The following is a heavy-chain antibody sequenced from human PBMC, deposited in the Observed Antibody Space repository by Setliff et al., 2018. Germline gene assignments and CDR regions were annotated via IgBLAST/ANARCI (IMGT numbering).Heavy chain of an antibody. D-gene: IGHD6-19*01. V-gene: IGHV4-34*01. CDR3: TRNFLGWLARF. CDR2: INHSGST. Sequence: TLSLTCAVYGGSFSGYYWSWIRQSPGKGLEWIGEINHSGSTNYNPSLKSRVTISVDTSNNQFSLKLSSVTAADTAVYYCTRNFLGWLARFWGRGTLVTVSS. CDR1: GGSFSGYY. J-gene: IGHJ4*02.